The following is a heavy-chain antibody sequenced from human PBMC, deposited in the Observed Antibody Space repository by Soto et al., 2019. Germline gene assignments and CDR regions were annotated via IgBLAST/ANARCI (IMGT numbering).Heavy chain of an antibody. D-gene: IGHD3-3*01. CDR3: ARGKAEITIFGVVIRDYYYYGMDV. CDR2: IIPIFGTA. V-gene: IGHV1-69*06. Sequence: SVKVSCKASGGIFSSYAISWVRQAPGQGLEWMGGIIPIFGTANYAQKFQGRVTITADKSTSTAYMELSSLRSEDTAVYYCARGKAEITIFGVVIRDYYYYGMDVWGQGTTVTVSS. J-gene: IGHJ6*02. CDR1: GGIFSSYA.